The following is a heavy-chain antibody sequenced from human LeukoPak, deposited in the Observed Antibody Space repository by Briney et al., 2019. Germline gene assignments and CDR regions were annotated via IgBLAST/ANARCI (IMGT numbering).Heavy chain of an antibody. CDR1: GFTFSNAW. CDR3: TTEGAHYDILTGYYLGGLGGLDY. D-gene: IGHD3-9*01. CDR2: IKSKTDGGTT. Sequence: GGSLRPSCAASGFTFSNAWMSWVRQVPGKGLEWVGRIKSKTDGGTTDYAAPVKGRFTISRDDSKNTLYLQMNSLKTEDTAVYYCTTEGAHYDILTGYYLGGLGGLDYWGQGTLVTVSS. J-gene: IGHJ4*02. V-gene: IGHV3-15*01.